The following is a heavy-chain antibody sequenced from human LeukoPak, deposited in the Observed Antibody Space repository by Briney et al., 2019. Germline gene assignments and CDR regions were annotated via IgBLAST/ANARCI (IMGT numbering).Heavy chain of an antibody. CDR2: IYYSGST. Sequence: SETLSLTCTVSGGSISSSSYYWGWIRQPPGKGLEWIGSIYYSGSTYYNPSLKSRVTISVDTSKNQFSLKLSSVTAADTAVYYCARGPLSYYYYMDVWGKGTTVTVSS. V-gene: IGHV4-39*07. J-gene: IGHJ6*03. CDR1: GGSISSSSYY. CDR3: ARGPLSYYYYMDV.